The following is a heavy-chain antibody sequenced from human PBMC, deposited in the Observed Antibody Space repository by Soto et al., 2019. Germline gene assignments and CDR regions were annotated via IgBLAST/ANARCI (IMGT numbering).Heavy chain of an antibody. CDR1: GFTLSSYA. CDR3: ARDRSDV. J-gene: IGHJ4*02. CDR2: ISFDGNNG. V-gene: IGHV3-30-3*01. Sequence: QVQLVESGGGVVRPGRSLSLSCAASGFTLSSYAMYWVRQAPGKGLEWVAFISFDGNNGYADSVKGRFTISRDNSKNTVYLQMNSLRGEDTAVYYCARDRSDVWGQGTLVTVSS.